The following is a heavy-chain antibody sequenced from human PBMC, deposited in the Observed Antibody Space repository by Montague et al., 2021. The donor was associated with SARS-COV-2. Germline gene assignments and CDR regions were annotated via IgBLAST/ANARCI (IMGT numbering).Heavy chain of an antibody. Sequence: SETLSLTCAVSAGSISSSNWWSWVRQPLGKGLEWIAEIYHGGGTNYNPSLKSRVTISVDKSKNQFSLKLSSVTAADTAVYYCARIPFGYYGMDVWGQGTTVTVSS. J-gene: IGHJ6*02. CDR1: AGSISSSNW. D-gene: IGHD3-16*01. CDR3: ARIPFGYYGMDV. CDR2: IYHGGGT. V-gene: IGHV4-4*02.